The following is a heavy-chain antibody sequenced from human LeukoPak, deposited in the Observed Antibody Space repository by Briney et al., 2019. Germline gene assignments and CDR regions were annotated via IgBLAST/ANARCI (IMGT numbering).Heavy chain of an antibody. CDR3: ARPYYYDSRIDP. D-gene: IGHD3-22*01. Sequence: SETLSLTCTVSGGSITSGDYYWSWIRQPPGKGLEWIAYMYYSGSTYYNPSLKSRVTMSADSSKNQFSLKLSSVTAADTAVYYCARPYYYDSRIDPWGQGTLVTVSS. CDR2: MYYSGST. CDR1: GGSITSGDYY. J-gene: IGHJ5*02. V-gene: IGHV4-30-4*01.